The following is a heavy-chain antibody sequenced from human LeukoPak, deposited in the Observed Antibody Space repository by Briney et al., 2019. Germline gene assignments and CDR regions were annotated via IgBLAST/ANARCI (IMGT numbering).Heavy chain of an antibody. Sequence: GGSLRLSCAASGFTFSSYGMSWVRQAPGKGLQWVSGISVSGGTTHYADSVKGRFTISTDNSKHTLYPQMNSLRAEDTALYYCTKGFYDSGSSLSALDHWGQGTLVTVSS. D-gene: IGHD3-10*01. V-gene: IGHV3-23*01. CDR1: GFTFSSYG. CDR2: ISVSGGTT. J-gene: IGHJ4*02. CDR3: TKGFYDSGSSLSALDH.